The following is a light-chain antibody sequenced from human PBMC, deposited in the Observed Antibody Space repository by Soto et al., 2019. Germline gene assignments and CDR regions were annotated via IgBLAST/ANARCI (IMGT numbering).Light chain of an antibody. CDR2: ATS. V-gene: IGKV1-27*01. Sequence: DIPMTQSPSSLSASVGDRVTITCRASQDISNSLAWYQQKPGKVPKVLIYATSILQSGVPARFSGSGSGTDFTLTISCLQPEDVATYYCQNYNSAPLTFGGGTKVEI. CDR3: QNYNSAPLT. CDR1: QDISNS. J-gene: IGKJ4*01.